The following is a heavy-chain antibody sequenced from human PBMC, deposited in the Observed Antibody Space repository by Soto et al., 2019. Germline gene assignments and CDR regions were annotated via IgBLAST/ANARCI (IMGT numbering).Heavy chain of an antibody. CDR1: GGSISSYF. J-gene: IGHJ5*02. CDR2: IYYSEST. CDR3: ARDRGLGSGWYGWFDP. V-gene: IGHV4-59*01. Sequence: SETLSLTCTVSGGSISSYFWSWIRQPPGKGLEWIGYIYYSESTNYNPSLKSRVTISVDTSKNQFSLKLSSVTAADTAVYYCARDRGLGSGWYGWFDPWGQGTLVTLSS. D-gene: IGHD6-19*01.